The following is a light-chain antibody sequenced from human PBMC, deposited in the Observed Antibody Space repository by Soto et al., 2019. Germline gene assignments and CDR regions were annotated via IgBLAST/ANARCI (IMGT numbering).Light chain of an antibody. CDR3: QQYGSSPLFT. Sequence: EIVLTQSPDTLSLSPGERATLSCRASQRVSASYLAWHQHKPGQAPRLLIYGASSRATGIPDRFSGSGSGTDFTLTINRLEPEDFEVYYCQQYGSSPLFTFGQGTKLEI. V-gene: IGKV3-20*01. CDR1: QRVSASY. J-gene: IGKJ2*01. CDR2: GAS.